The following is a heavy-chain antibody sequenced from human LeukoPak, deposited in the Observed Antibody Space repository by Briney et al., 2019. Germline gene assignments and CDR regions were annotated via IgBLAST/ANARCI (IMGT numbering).Heavy chain of an antibody. CDR2: ISYDGSNK. D-gene: IGHD6-19*01. CDR3: AKVMPIIAVAGTNDY. J-gene: IGHJ4*02. CDR1: GFTFSSYG. Sequence: AGGSLRLSCAASGFTFSSYGMHWVRQAPGKGLEWVAVISYDGSNKHYADSVKGRFTISRDNSKNTLYLQMNSLRAEDTAVYYCAKVMPIIAVAGTNDYWGQGTLVTVSS. V-gene: IGHV3-30*18.